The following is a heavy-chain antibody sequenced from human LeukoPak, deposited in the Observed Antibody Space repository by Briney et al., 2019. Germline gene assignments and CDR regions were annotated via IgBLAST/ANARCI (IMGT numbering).Heavy chain of an antibody. CDR2: ISSSSSYI. CDR3: ARVVTLYRSSSGDY. D-gene: IGHD6-6*01. Sequence: VGSLRLSCAASGFTFSSYSMNWVRQAPGKGLEWVSSISSSSSYIYYADPVKGRFTISRDNAKNSLYLQMNSLRAEDTAVYYCARVVTLYRSSSGDYWGQGTLVTVSS. CDR1: GFTFSSYS. J-gene: IGHJ4*02. V-gene: IGHV3-21*01.